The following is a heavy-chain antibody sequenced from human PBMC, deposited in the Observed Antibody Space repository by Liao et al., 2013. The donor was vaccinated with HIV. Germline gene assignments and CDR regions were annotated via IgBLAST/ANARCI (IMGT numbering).Heavy chain of an antibody. CDR3: ARDSDGSDDYFDY. D-gene: IGHD3-10*01. Sequence: QVQLQESGPGLVKPSQTLSLTCTVSGGSISSGDYYWSWIRQPPGKGLEWIGYIYYSGSTNYNPSLKSRVTISVDTSKNQFSLKLSSVTAADTAVYYCARDSDGSDDYFDYWGQGTLVTVSS. CDR2: IYYSGST. CDR1: GGSISSGDYY. V-gene: IGHV4-61*08. J-gene: IGHJ4*02.